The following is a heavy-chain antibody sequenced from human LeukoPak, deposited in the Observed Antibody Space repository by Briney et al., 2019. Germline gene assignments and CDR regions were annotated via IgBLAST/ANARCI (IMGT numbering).Heavy chain of an antibody. V-gene: IGHV3-23*01. CDR1: GFTFSSYA. CDR3: AKDLAGHYDSSGYRGDY. D-gene: IGHD3-22*01. Sequence: GGSLRLSCAASGFTFSSYAMSWVRQAPGKGPEWVSAISGSGGSTYYADSVKGRFTISRDNSKNTLYLQMNSLRAEDTAVCYCAKDLAGHYDSSGYRGDYWGQGTLVTVSS. J-gene: IGHJ4*02. CDR2: ISGSGGST.